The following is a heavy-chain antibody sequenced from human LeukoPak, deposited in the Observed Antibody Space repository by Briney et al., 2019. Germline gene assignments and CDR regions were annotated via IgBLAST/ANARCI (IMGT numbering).Heavy chain of an antibody. Sequence: GASVKVSCKASGYTFTGYYMHWVRQAPGQGLEWMGWINPNRGGTNYAQKFQGRVTMTRDTSISTAYMELSRLRSDDTAVYYCARDWEYCSGGSCYSKDAFDIWGQGTMVTVSS. D-gene: IGHD2-15*01. CDR2: INPNRGGT. CDR1: GYTFTGYY. J-gene: IGHJ3*02. CDR3: ARDWEYCSGGSCYSKDAFDI. V-gene: IGHV1-2*02.